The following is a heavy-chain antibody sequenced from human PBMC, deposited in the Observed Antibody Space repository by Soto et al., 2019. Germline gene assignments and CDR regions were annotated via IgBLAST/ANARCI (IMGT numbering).Heavy chain of an antibody. Sequence: SETLSLNCAVYGGSFSGYYWSWIRQPPGKGLEWIGEINHSGSTNYNPSLKSRVTISVDTSKNQFSLKLSSVTAADTAVYYCARGMTGTTYYFDYWGQGTLVTVSS. D-gene: IGHD1-7*01. CDR1: GGSFSGYY. CDR2: INHSGST. CDR3: ARGMTGTTYYFDY. V-gene: IGHV4-34*01. J-gene: IGHJ4*02.